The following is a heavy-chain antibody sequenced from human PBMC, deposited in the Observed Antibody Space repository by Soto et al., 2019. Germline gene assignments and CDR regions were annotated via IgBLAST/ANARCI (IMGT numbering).Heavy chain of an antibody. V-gene: IGHV4-30-4*01. CDR1: GGSISSGGYY. CDR3: ARTKYCTNTSCYRGRNNWFDP. CDR2: IYYSEST. Sequence: SETLSLTCTVSGGSISSGGYYWSWIRQPPGKGLEWIGYIYYSESTYYNPSLKSRVTISVDTSKNQFSLTLTSVTAADTAMYYCARTKYCTNTSCYRGRNNWFDPWGPGTLVTVSS. J-gene: IGHJ5*02. D-gene: IGHD2-2*02.